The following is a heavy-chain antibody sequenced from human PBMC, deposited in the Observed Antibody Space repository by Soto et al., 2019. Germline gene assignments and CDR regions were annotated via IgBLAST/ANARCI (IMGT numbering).Heavy chain of an antibody. J-gene: IGHJ4*02. CDR2: INHRGSA. Sequence: QVQLQQWGAGLLKPSETLSLTCAVYGGSFSGYYWSWIRQPPGKGLEWIGEINHRGSANYNPSLKGRVTISVDTSKNQFSLKLSSVTAADTAVYYCARHNAAPFDYWDQGTLVTVSP. D-gene: IGHD2-2*01. V-gene: IGHV4-34*01. CDR1: GGSFSGYY. CDR3: ARHNAAPFDY.